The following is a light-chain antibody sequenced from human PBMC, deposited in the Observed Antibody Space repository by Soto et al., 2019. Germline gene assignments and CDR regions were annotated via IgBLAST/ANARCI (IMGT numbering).Light chain of an antibody. J-gene: IGLJ1*01. CDR2: EVN. CDR1: SSDVGGYNY. Sequence: QSALTQPTSASGSRGQSVAISCTGTSSDVGGYNYVSWYQQHPGKAPKLMIYEVNKRPSGVPDRFSGSKSGNTASLTVSGLQAEDEADYYYSSYAGSSNVFGTGTKVTVL. V-gene: IGLV2-8*01. CDR3: SSYAGSSNV.